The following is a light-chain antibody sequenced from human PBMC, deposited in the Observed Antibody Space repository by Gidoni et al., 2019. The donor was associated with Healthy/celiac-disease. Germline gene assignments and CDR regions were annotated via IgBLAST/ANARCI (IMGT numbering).Light chain of an antibody. CDR1: SSDVGRYNL. V-gene: IGLV2-23*02. J-gene: IGLJ2*01. CDR3: CSYAGSVV. CDR2: EVS. Sequence: QSALTQPASVSGSPGQSITISCTGTSSDVGRYNLVSWYQQHPGKAPKLMIYEVSNRPSGVSNRFSGSKSGNTASLTISGLQAEDEADYYCCSYAGSVVFGGGTKLTVL.